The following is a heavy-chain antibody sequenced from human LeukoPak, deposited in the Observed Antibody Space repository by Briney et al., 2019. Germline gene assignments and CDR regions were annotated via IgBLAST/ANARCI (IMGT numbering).Heavy chain of an antibody. CDR3: ARDRPGRAGPGYCSSTSCYEGYYYYYMDV. CDR2: IIPIFGTA. Sequence: SVKVSCKASGGTFSSYAISWVRQAPGQGLEWMGRIIPIFGTANYAQKFQGRVTITTDESTSTAYMELSSLRAEDTAVYYCARDRPGRAGPGYCSSTSCYEGYYYYYMDVWGKGTTVTVSS. J-gene: IGHJ6*03. V-gene: IGHV1-69*05. D-gene: IGHD2-2*01. CDR1: GGTFSSYA.